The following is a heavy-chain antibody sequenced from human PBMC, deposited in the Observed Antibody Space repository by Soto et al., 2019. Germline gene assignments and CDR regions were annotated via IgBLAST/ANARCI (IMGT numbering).Heavy chain of an antibody. D-gene: IGHD5-12*01. CDR1: GFTFSSYA. J-gene: IGHJ3*02. Sequence: GSLRLSCAASGFTFSSYAMHWVRQAPGKGLEWVAVISYDGSNKYYADSVKGRFTISRDNSKNTLYLQMNSLRAEDTAVYYCARDRPLYSGYTRSLYSSSGPDAFDIWGQGTMVTVSS. V-gene: IGHV3-30-3*01. CDR3: ARDRPLYSGYTRSLYSSSGPDAFDI. CDR2: ISYDGSNK.